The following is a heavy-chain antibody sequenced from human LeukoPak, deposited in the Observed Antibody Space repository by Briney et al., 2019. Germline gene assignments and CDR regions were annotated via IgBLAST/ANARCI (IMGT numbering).Heavy chain of an antibody. J-gene: IGHJ4*02. Sequence: GGSLRLSCAASGFTFRNTWMSWVRQAPGKGLEWVGRIKSKTDGGTTDYAAPVKGRVTISRDDSKNMVYLQMNSLKTEDTALYYCTTLVLAVAGRRWYYFDFWGQGTLVTVSS. D-gene: IGHD6-19*01. CDR2: IKSKTDGGTT. V-gene: IGHV3-15*01. CDR3: TTLVLAVAGRRWYYFDF. CDR1: GFTFRNTW.